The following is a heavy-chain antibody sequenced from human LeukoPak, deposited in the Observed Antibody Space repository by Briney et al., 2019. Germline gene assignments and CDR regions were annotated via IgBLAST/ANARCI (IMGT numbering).Heavy chain of an antibody. CDR3: ASRYYDFWSGYYPYYYYYYMDV. V-gene: IGHV3-7*01. J-gene: IGHJ6*03. Sequence: GGSLRLSCAASGFTFSSYWMSWVRQAPGKGLEWVANIKQDGSEKYYVDSVKGRFTISRDNVKNSLYLQMNSLRAEDTAVYYCASRYYDFWSGYYPYYYYYYMDVWGKGTTVTVSS. CDR1: GFTFSSYW. CDR2: IKQDGSEK. D-gene: IGHD3-3*01.